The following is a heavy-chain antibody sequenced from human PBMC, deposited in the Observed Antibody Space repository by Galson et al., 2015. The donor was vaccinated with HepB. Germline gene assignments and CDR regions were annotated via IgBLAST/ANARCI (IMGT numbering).Heavy chain of an antibody. Sequence: SLRLSCAASGFTFSSYSMNWVRQAPGKGLEWVSSISSSSSYIYYADSVKGRFTISRDNAKNSLYLQMNSLRAEDTAVYYCARATILKDIVVVPAAIEWGEVDVWGKGTTVTVSS. CDR1: GFTFSSYS. CDR2: ISSSSSYI. J-gene: IGHJ6*04. V-gene: IGHV3-21*01. D-gene: IGHD2-2*02. CDR3: ARATILKDIVVVPAAIEWGEVDV.